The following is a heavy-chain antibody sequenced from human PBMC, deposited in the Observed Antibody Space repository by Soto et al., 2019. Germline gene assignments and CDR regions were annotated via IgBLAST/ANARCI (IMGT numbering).Heavy chain of an antibody. CDR1: GYTFTGYY. J-gene: IGHJ6*02. CDR3: ARDSMLPGYYYGMDV. D-gene: IGHD2-15*01. Sequence: ASVKVSCKASGYTFTGYYMHWVRQAPGQGLEWMGWINPNSGGTNYAQKFQGWVTMTRDTSISTAYMELSRLRSDDTAVYYCARDSMLPGYYYGMDVWGQGTTVTVSS. V-gene: IGHV1-2*04. CDR2: INPNSGGT.